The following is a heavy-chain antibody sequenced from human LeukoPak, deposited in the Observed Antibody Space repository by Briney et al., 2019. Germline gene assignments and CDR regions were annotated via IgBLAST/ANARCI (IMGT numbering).Heavy chain of an antibody. D-gene: IGHD2-21*01. J-gene: IGHJ6*03. CDR1: GGSISSYY. V-gene: IGHV4-59*01. CDR2: IYYSGST. CDR3: ARAYSEYCGGDCYVDYYYYYMDV. Sequence: SETLSLTCTVSGGSISSYYWSWIRQPPGKGLEWIGYIYYSGSTNYNPSLKSRVTISVDTSKNQFSLKLSSVTGADTAVYYCARAYSEYCGGDCYVDYYYYYMDVWGKGTTVTVSS.